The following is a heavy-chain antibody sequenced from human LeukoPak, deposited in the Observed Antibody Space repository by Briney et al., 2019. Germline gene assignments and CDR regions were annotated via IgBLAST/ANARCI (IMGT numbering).Heavy chain of an antibody. CDR2: INPNSGGA. CDR3: ASMRAMDYGDLSDY. CDR1: GYTFTGYY. V-gene: IGHV1-2*02. D-gene: IGHD4-17*01. Sequence: GASVKVSCKASGYTFTGYYMHWVRQAPGQGLEWMGWINPNSGGANYAQKFQGRVTMTRDTSISTAYMELSSLRSEDTAVYYCASMRAMDYGDLSDYWGQGTLVTVSS. J-gene: IGHJ4*02.